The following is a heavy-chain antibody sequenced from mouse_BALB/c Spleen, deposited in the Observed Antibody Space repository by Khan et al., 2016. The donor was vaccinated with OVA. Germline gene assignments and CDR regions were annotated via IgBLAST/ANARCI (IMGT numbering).Heavy chain of an antibody. CDR1: GFIFSNYG. V-gene: IGHV5-6*01. CDR2: MSSGGSFT. Sequence: EVELVESVGDLVKPGGSLKLSCAASGFIFSNYGMSWVRQTPDKRLEWVATMSSGGSFTYYPDSVKGRFTISRDNAKNTLYLQMNSLKSEDTAMYYCSRFITTSTGDYYGMDYWGQGTSVTVSS. D-gene: IGHD1-2*01. J-gene: IGHJ4*01. CDR3: SRFITTSTGDYYGMDY.